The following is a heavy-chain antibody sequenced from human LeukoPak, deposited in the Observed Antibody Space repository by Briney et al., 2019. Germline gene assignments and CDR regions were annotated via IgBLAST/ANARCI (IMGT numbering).Heavy chain of an antibody. J-gene: IGHJ4*02. V-gene: IGHV4-61*01. CDR3: ASLSMTTVELDY. D-gene: IGHD4-23*01. CDR2: IYYSGST. CDR1: GGSFSGSNHY. Sequence: KPSETLSLICTVSGGSFSGSNHYWSWIRQPPGKGLEWIGYIYYSGSTNYNPSLKSRVTISVDTSKNQFSLKLSSVTAADTAVYYCASLSMTTVELDYWGQGTLVTVSS.